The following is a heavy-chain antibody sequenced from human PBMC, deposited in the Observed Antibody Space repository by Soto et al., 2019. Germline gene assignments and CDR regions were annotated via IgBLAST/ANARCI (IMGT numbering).Heavy chain of an antibody. Sequence: SETLSLTCAVSGGSIGSGGYSWSWIRQPPGKGLEWIGYISHSGSIYYNPSLKSRVTISVDRSKNQFSLKLSSVTAADTAVYYCARGLAYCGGDCYSIANWFDPWGQGTLVTVSS. D-gene: IGHD2-21*02. CDR3: ARGLAYCGGDCYSIANWFDP. J-gene: IGHJ5*02. CDR1: GGSIGSGGYS. CDR2: ISHSGSI. V-gene: IGHV4-30-2*01.